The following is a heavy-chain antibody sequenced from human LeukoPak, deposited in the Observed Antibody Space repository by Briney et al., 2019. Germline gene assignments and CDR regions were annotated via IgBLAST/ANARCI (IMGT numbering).Heavy chain of an antibody. CDR1: GYTLTELS. D-gene: IGHD2-2*01. V-gene: IGHV1-24*01. CDR2: SDPEDGET. J-gene: IGHJ4*02. Sequence: ASMKVSCKVSGYTLTELSMHWVRQAPGKGLEWMGGSDPEDGETIYAQKFQGRVTMTTDTSTSTAYMELRSLRSDDTAVYYCARDVGEYCSSTNCYASHYWGQGTLVTVSS. CDR3: ARDVGEYCSSTNCYASHY.